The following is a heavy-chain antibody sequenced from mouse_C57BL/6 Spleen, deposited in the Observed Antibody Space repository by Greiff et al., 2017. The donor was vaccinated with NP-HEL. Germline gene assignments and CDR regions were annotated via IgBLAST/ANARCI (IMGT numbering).Heavy chain of an antibody. J-gene: IGHJ3*01. CDR1: GFNIKDYY. D-gene: IGHD2-1*01. Sequence: DVKLQESGAELVRPGASVKLSCTASGFNIKDYYMHWVKQRPEQGLEWIGRIDPEDGDTEYAPKFQGKATMTADTSSNTAYLQLSSLTSEDTAVYYCTTAPYGKRTWFAYWGQGTLVTVSA. CDR2: IDPEDGDT. CDR3: TTAPYGKRTWFAY. V-gene: IGHV14-1*01.